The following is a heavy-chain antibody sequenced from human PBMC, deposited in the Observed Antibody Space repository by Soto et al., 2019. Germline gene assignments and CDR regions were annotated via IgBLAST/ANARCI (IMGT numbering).Heavy chain of an antibody. Sequence: GGSLRLSCAASGFTFSRFELHWVRQAPGKGLEWISYISSSGSTAYYASSVEGRFTISRDNANNSVYLQMDSLRAEDTALYYCTSAAWFPYLSFYWGQGVLVAVS. CDR1: GFTFSRFE. J-gene: IGHJ4*02. D-gene: IGHD3-10*01. CDR3: TSAAWFPYLSFY. V-gene: IGHV3-48*03. CDR2: ISSSGSTA.